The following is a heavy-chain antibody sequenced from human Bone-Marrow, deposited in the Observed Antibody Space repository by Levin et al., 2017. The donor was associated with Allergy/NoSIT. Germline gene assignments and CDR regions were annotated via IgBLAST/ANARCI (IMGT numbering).Heavy chain of an antibody. J-gene: IGHJ4*02. Sequence: NTSETLSLTCSVSGSPISRNYWNWIRQPPGKRLEWIGYVHGSDSTTYNPSLKSRVTISSDTSKSQFSLRLNSVTAEDTAVYYCAREGLNDNAAYYYDFWGPGILVTVSS. CDR2: VHGSDST. CDR1: GSPISRNY. V-gene: IGHV4-59*01. D-gene: IGHD3-9*01. CDR3: AREGLNDNAAYYYDF.